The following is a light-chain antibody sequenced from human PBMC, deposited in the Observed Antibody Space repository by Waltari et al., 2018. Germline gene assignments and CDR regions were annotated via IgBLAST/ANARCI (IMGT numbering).Light chain of an antibody. CDR1: SIDVGGYNY. V-gene: IGLV2-23*02. J-gene: IGLJ1*01. Sequence: QSALTQPASVSGSPGQSITISCTGTSIDVGGYNYVSWYQQPPGKAPKLMIYDVSKRPSGVSNRFSGSKSGNTASLTISGLQAEDEADYYCCSYAGSSTYVFGTGTKVTVL. CDR3: CSYAGSSTYV. CDR2: DVS.